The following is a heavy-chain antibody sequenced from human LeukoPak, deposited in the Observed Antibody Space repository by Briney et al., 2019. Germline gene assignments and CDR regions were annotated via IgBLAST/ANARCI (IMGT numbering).Heavy chain of an antibody. CDR2: FYPGDSDT. D-gene: IGHD5-24*01. J-gene: IGHJ4*02. CDR3: ARLPKRWLQSYFDY. CDR1: GSPLSIYW. V-gene: IGHV5-51*01. Sequence: RGGSLEISVEGSGSPLSIYWIGWGRQVPGKGLGGMGIFYPGDSDTKYRLSFQGQVTISADKSISTAYLKWSSLKDSDTAMYYCARLPKRWLQSYFDYWVQGTLVTVSS.